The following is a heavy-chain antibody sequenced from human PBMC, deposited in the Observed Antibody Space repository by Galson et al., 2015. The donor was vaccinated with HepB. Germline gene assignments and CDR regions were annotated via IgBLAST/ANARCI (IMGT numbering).Heavy chain of an antibody. CDR1: GFTLSSYA. CDR2: ISYDGSDK. J-gene: IGHJ4*02. V-gene: IGHV3-30-3*01. CDR3: ASFGAYYDSPGSLDY. D-gene: IGHD3-22*01. Sequence: SLRLSCAATGFTLSSYAMHWVRQAPGKGLEWVAFISYDGSDKYYADSVKGRFTISRDNSKNTLYVQMNSLRVEDTAVYYCASFGAYYDSPGSLDYWGQGTLVAVSS.